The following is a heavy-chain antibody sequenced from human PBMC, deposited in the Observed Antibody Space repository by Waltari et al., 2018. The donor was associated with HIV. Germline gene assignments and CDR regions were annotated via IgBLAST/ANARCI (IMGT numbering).Heavy chain of an antibody. Sequence: QVQLQESGPGLVQPSGHLSPPCAVSGYSISSGFYWAWIRQPPGAGLVWSGNVYPSGATTYNPSLESRVSISLDTSANKFSLKLTSVTAADTAVYYCARYGSGTSFEYWGQGARVTVSS. D-gene: IGHD3-10*01. V-gene: IGHV4-38-2*01. J-gene: IGHJ4*02. CDR3: ARYGSGTSFEY. CDR2: VYPSGAT. CDR1: GYSISSGFY.